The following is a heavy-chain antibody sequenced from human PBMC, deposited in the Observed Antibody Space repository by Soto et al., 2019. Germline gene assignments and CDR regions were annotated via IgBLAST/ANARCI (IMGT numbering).Heavy chain of an antibody. CDR2: IYYSGTT. J-gene: IGHJ6*02. D-gene: IGHD1-26*01. V-gene: IGHV4-59*08. Sequence: PPDTRSLTCTVSGGSISSYYWSWIRQPPGKGLEWIGYIYYSGTTNYSPSLKSRVTISVDTSKNQFSLKLSSVTAADSAIYYCARQSGGYYYYGMDVWGQGATVTVSS. CDR1: GGSISSYY. CDR3: ARQSGGYYYYGMDV.